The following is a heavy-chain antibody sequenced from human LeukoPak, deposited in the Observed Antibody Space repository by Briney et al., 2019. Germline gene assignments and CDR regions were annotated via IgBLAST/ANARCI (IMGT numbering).Heavy chain of an antibody. V-gene: IGHV1-69*13. J-gene: IGHJ3*02. D-gene: IGHD4-17*01. CDR3: AKDSTVITLLPKDAFDI. Sequence: ASVKVSCKASGGTFSSYAISWVRQAPGQGLEWMGGIIPIFGTANYAQKFQGRVTITADESTSTAYMELSSLRSEDTAVYYCAKDSTVITLLPKDAFDIWGQGTMVTVSS. CDR2: IIPIFGTA. CDR1: GGTFSSYA.